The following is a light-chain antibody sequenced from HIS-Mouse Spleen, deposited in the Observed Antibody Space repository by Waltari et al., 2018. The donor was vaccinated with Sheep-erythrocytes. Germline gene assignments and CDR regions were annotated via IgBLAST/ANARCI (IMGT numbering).Light chain of an antibody. CDR1: SSDVEGHNY. J-gene: IGLJ1*01. V-gene: IGLV2-11*02. Sequence: QSALTQPRSVSGSPAKSVTIPCTGTSSDVEGHNYVSWYQQHPGKAPKRMIYDVSKRPSGVPDRFSGSKSGNTASLTISGLQAEDEADYYCCSYAGSYNHVFATGTKVTVL. CDR2: DVS. CDR3: CSYAGSYNHV.